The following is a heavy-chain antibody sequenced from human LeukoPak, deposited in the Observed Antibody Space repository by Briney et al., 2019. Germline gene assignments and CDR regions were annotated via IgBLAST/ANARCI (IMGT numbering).Heavy chain of an antibody. CDR3: ARWVPGYCSGGSCYVDY. D-gene: IGHD2-15*01. CDR1: VYTFSSYS. J-gene: IGHJ4*02. V-gene: IGHV3-21*01. CDR2: ISSSSSYI. Sequence: GGSLRLSCAASVYTFSSYSMTWGRQAPGKGLERVSSISSSSSYIYYADSVKGRSTISSDNAKNSLYLQMNSMRAEDTAVYYCARWVPGYCSGGSCYVDYWGQGTLVTVSS.